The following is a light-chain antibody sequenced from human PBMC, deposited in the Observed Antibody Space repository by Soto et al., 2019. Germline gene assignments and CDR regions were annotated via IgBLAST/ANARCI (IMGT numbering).Light chain of an antibody. CDR2: GAS. CDR1: QTIDNT. Sequence: EIVMTQSPATLSLSSGETATLSFRASQTIDNTLAWYQRKPGQAPRLLIYGASARATGIPARFSGSGSGTEFTLTISSLESEDSAVYYCQQYSSWPPWTFGQGTKVDI. V-gene: IGKV3-15*01. J-gene: IGKJ1*01. CDR3: QQYSSWPPWT.